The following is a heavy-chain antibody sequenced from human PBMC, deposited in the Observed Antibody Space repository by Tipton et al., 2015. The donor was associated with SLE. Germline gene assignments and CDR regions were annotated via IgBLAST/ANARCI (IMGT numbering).Heavy chain of an antibody. D-gene: IGHD3-3*01. CDR1: GDSISSYY. V-gene: IGHV4-59*01. CDR3: ARDRDGYDRDVLDI. CDR2: IYDSGSP. Sequence: GLVKPSETLSLICSVSGDSISSYYWSWIRHPPGKGLEWIGNIYDSGSPNYNPSLKSRVTISVDTSKNQFSLKLRSVTAADTALYYCARDRDGYDRDVLDIWGQGTLVTVSS. J-gene: IGHJ3*02.